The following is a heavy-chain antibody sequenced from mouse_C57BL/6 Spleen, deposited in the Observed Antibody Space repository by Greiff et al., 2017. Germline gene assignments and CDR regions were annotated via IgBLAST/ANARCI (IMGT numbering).Heavy chain of an antibody. D-gene: IGHD2-4*01. CDR2: IDPETGGT. J-gene: IGHJ1*03. Sequence: QVQLQQSGAELVRPGASVTLSCKASGYTFTDYEMHWVKQTPVHGLEWIGAIDPETGGTAYNQKFKGKAILTADKSSSTAYMELRSLTSEDSAVYYCTRRADYDGYFDVWGTGTTVTVSS. V-gene: IGHV1-15*01. CDR3: TRRADYDGYFDV. CDR1: GYTFTDYE.